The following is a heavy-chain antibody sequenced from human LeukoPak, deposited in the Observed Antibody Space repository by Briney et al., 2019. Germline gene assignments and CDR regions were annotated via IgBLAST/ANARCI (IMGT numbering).Heavy chain of an antibody. CDR3: ARHQWHYYYYMGV. V-gene: IGHV4-39*01. J-gene: IGHJ6*03. D-gene: IGHD6-19*01. CDR2: IYYSGDT. Sequence: PSETLSLTCTVSGGSISSSSYYWGWIRQPPGKGLEWIGSIYYSGDTYYNPSLKSRRVTISVDTSKNQFSLRLSSVTAADTAVYYXARHQWHYYYYMGVWGKGSTVTVSS. CDR1: GGSISSSSYY.